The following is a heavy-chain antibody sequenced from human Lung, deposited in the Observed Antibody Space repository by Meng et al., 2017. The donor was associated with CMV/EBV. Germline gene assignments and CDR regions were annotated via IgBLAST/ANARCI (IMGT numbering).Heavy chain of an antibody. CDR1: GFTFNTYW. J-gene: IGHJ4*02. D-gene: IGHD2-2*01. Sequence: GESXKISCVASGFTFNTYWMSWVRQAPGKGLEWVANIKQDGSEKYYVGSVKGRFTISRDNAKNSLYLQMNSLRAEDTAVYYCARDPRVKSYVVVPAASDYWXQGTXVTVSS. V-gene: IGHV3-7*01. CDR3: ARDPRVKSYVVVPAASDY. CDR2: IKQDGSEK.